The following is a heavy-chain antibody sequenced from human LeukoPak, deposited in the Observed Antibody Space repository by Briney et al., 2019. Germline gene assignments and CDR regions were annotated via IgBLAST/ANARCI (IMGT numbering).Heavy chain of an antibody. CDR1: GGTFSSCA. CDR2: IIPILGIA. J-gene: IGHJ4*02. D-gene: IGHD3-22*01. Sequence: SVKVSCKASGGTFSSCAISWVRQAPGQGLEWMGRIIPILGIANYAQKFQGRVTITADKSTSTAYMELSSLRSEDTAVYCCARAGHYYDSSGSLDYWGQGTLVTVSS. V-gene: IGHV1-69*04. CDR3: ARAGHYYDSSGSLDY.